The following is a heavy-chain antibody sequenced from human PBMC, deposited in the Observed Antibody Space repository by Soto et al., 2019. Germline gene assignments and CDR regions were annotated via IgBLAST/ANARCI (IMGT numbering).Heavy chain of an antibody. CDR2: IFPSDSDT. V-gene: IGHV5-51*01. J-gene: IGHJ5*02. D-gene: IGHD3-22*01. Sequence: GESLKISCRTSGYKFTSSCRPWARKKPGKGGKWLGIIFPSDSDTSYSPSFQGQVTIPADRSTSTVFLQLASLKASDTAVYFCARKDKSGYFNWFDPWGQGTLVTVSS. CDR3: ARKDKSGYFNWFDP. CDR1: GYKFTSSC.